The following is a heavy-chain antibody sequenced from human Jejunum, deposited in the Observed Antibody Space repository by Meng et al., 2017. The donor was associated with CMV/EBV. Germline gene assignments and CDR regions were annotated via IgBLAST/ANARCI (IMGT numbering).Heavy chain of an antibody. Sequence: QGQLQESGPGLVKPSETLSLTCTVSGGSINNYYWSWIRQSAGKGLEWIGRFYSSDTYNYHPSLNSRVTMSLDTSKKQFSLILSSVTAADTARYYCARGPGASTREGFDHWGLGTLVTLSS. CDR3: ARGPGASTREGFDH. J-gene: IGHJ4*02. CDR2: FYSSDTY. V-gene: IGHV4-4*07. CDR1: GGSINNYY. D-gene: IGHD1-26*01.